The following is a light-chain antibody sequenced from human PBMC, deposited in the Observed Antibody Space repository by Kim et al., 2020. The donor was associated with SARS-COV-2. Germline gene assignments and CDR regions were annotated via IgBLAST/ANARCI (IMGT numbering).Light chain of an antibody. V-gene: IGLV2-8*01. CDR1: SSDVGNSTS. J-gene: IGLJ1*01. CDR2: GVT. CDR3: SSYAGSNNYV. Sequence: TVSWTGTSSDVGNSTSVSWYQPHPGKAPNLMIYGVTNRPSGVPDRFSGSKSGNTASLTVSGLQAEDEAEYYCSSYAGSNNYVSGTGTKVTVL.